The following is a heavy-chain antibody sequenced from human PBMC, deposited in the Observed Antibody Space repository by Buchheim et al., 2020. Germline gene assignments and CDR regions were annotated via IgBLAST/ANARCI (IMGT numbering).Heavy chain of an antibody. CDR2: ISYDGMNK. Sequence: QVQLEESGGGVVQPGGFLSLSCAASGFIFNNYAMHWVRQAPGKGLEWVAVISYDGMNKYYADSVKGRATISRDSSKSTLSLQINSLRPEDTAVYYCARGNLNGDYDYWGQGTL. V-gene: IGHV3-30*14. CDR1: GFIFNNYA. D-gene: IGHD4-17*01. J-gene: IGHJ4*02. CDR3: ARGNLNGDYDY.